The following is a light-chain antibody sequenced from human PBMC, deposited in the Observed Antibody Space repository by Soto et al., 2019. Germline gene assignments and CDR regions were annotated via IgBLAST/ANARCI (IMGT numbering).Light chain of an antibody. J-gene: IGLJ2*01. CDR1: SSDVRSYNF. CDR2: EVT. Sequence: QSALTQPASVSGSPGQSITLSCTGTSSDVRSYNFVSWYQQHPGKAPKLLISEVTYRPSGISNRFSGSKSGNTASLTISGLQAEDEADYHCSSYTGSHTVIFGGGTKLTVL. CDR3: SSYTGSHTVI. V-gene: IGLV2-14*01.